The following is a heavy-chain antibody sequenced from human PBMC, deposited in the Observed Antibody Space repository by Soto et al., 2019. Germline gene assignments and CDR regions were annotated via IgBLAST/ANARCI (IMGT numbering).Heavy chain of an antibody. V-gene: IGHV4-61*01. CDR2: ISHTGDT. D-gene: IGHD2-15*01. Sequence: SETLSLACTVSDASVWSYSYFWTWIRQPPGKGLEWIAYISHTGDTNYNPSLKSRVTISIDTSRNQFSLTVTSVTAADTAVYICTRIVVGGSVDHWGQGSLDTDSS. CDR3: TRIVVGGSVDH. CDR1: DASVWSYSYF. J-gene: IGHJ4*02.